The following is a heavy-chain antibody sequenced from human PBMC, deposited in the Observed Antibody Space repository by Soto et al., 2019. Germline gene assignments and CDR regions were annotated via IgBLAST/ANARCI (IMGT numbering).Heavy chain of an antibody. Sequence: QVQLVQSGAEVKKPGSSVKVSCKASGGTFSSYAISWLRQAPGQGLEWMGGIIPIYGTANYAQKFQGRVTITADDSTSTAYMELSSLRSEDTSVYYWARDDVNGLDPLGQGTLVTVSS. D-gene: IGHD2-8*01. CDR2: IIPIYGTA. CDR1: GGTFSSYA. V-gene: IGHV1-69*01. CDR3: ARDDVNGLDP. J-gene: IGHJ5*02.